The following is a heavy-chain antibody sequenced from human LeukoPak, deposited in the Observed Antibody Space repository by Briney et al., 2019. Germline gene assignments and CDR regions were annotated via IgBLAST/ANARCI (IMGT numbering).Heavy chain of an antibody. J-gene: IGHJ4*02. V-gene: IGHV1-2*02. CDR2: INPNSGGT. CDR3: TRASDLEY. CDR1: GYTFTSYY. Sequence: ASVKVSCKASGYTFTSYYMHWVRQAPGQGLEWMGWINPNSGGTNYAQKFQGRVTMTRDTSISTAYMDLSRLRSDDTAVYYCTRASDLEYWGQGTLVTVSS.